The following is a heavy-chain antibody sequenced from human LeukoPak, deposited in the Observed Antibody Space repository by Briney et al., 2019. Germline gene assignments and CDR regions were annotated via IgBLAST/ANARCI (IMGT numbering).Heavy chain of an antibody. J-gene: IGHJ4*02. D-gene: IGHD3-10*01. CDR3: ARGDDYYGSGSYLSFDY. Sequence: ASVKVSCKVSGYTFTGYYMHWVRQAPGQGLEWMGWINPNSGGTNYAQKFQGRVTMTRDTSISTAYMELSRLRSDDTAVYYCARGDDYYGSGSYLSFDYWGQGTLVTVSS. V-gene: IGHV1-2*02. CDR1: GYTFTGYY. CDR2: INPNSGGT.